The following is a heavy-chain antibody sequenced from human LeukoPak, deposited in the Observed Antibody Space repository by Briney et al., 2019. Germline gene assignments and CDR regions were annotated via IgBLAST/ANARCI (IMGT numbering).Heavy chain of an antibody. V-gene: IGHV3-30*14. CDR3: VKTSTEQLGRAFDY. CDR2: ISYDGSNK. J-gene: IGHJ4*02. Sequence: GRSLRLSCAASGFTFSSYAMHWVRQAPGRGLEWVAVISYDGSNKYYADSVKGRFTISRDKSKNTLYLQMSSLRAEDTAVYYCVKTSTEQLGRAFDYWGRGTLVTVSS. CDR1: GFTFSSYA. D-gene: IGHD6-6*01.